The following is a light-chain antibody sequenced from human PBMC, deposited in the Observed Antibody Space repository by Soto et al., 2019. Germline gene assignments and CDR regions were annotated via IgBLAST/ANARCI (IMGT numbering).Light chain of an antibody. V-gene: IGKV3-11*01. CDR3: QRRSNWIFV. J-gene: IGKJ3*01. Sequence: EIVLTQSPATLSLSPGERATLSCRASQSVSTFLAWYQQKPGQAPRLLIYDASNRATGIPARFSGRESGTDFALTISGLGREDFAVDYFQRRSNWIFVFGAGTKVDMK. CDR2: DAS. CDR1: QSVSTF.